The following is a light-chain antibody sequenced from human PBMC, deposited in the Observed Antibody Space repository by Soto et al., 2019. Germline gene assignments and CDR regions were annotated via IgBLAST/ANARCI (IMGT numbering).Light chain of an antibody. CDR1: QSVGSK. CDR2: GAS. V-gene: IGKV3-15*01. J-gene: IGKJ4*01. Sequence: ETVMTQSPATLSVSPGERATLSCRASQSVGSKVAWYQQKPGQAPSLLIYGASTRASGIPLRFSGSGSGTEFTLTISSLQSEDFAVYYCQQYSNWPPVTFGGGTKVDIK. CDR3: QQYSNWPPVT.